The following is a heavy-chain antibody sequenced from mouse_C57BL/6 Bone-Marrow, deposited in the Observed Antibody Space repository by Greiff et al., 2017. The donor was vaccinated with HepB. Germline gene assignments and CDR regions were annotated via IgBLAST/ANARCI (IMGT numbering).Heavy chain of an antibody. CDR2: IRLKSDNYAT. V-gene: IGHV6-3*01. CDR1: GFTFSNYW. Sequence: EVKVEESGGGLVQPGGSMKLSCVASGFTFSNYWMNWVRQSPEKGLEWVAQIRLKSDNYATHYAVSVKGRFTISRDDYKSSVYLQINNLRAEDTGIYYCTGVTTEAYWGQGTLVTVSA. CDR3: TGVTTEAY. D-gene: IGHD2-2*01. J-gene: IGHJ3*01.